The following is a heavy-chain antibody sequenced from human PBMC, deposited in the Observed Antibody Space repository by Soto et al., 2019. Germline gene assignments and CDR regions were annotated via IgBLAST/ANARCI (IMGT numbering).Heavy chain of an antibody. CDR2: ISAYNGNT. J-gene: IGHJ4*02. V-gene: IGHV1-18*01. D-gene: IGHD1-26*01. CDR3: ASDFGRWGFSPQFDY. CDR1: GYTFTSYG. Sequence: QVQLVQSGAEVKKPGASVKVSCKASGYTFTSYGISWVRQAPGQGLEWMGWISAYNGNTNYAQKLQCRVTMTTDTSTSTAYMELRSLRSDDTAVYYCASDFGRWGFSPQFDYWGQGTLVTVSS.